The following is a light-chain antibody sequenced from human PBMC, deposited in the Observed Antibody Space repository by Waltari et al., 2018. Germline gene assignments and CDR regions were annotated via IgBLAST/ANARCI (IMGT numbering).Light chain of an antibody. CDR1: QSVSSN. J-gene: IGKJ1*01. CDR3: QQYNNWPRT. V-gene: IGKV3-15*01. Sequence: EIVMTQSPATLSVSPGERDPLSCRASQSVSSNLAWYQQKPGQAPRLLIYGASTRATGIPARFSGSGSGTEFTLTISSLQSEDFAFYYCQQYNNWPRTFGQGTKVEIK. CDR2: GAS.